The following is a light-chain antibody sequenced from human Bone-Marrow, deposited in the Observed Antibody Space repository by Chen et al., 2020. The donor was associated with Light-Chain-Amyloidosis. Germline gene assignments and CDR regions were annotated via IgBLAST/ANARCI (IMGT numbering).Light chain of an antibody. Sequence: EIVLTQSPGTLSLSPGEGANLSCRASQTISSNYLTWYQQQFGQAPRLLIYGSSSRATGIPDRFTGSGSGTDFTLTSNRLEPEDFAKYYCQQDGTSPLTFGGGTKVEIK. J-gene: IGKJ4*01. CDR1: QTISSNY. CDR2: GSS. V-gene: IGKV3-20*01. CDR3: QQDGTSPLT.